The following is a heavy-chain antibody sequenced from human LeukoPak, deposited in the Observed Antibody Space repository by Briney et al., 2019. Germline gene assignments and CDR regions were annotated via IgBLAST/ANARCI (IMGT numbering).Heavy chain of an antibody. J-gene: IGHJ4*02. Sequence: ASVKVSCKASGGTFSSYAISWVRQAPGQGLEWMGGIIPIFGTANYAQKFQGRVTITADKSTSTAYMELSSLRSDDTAVYYCARDSARTMIVVVSYFDYWGQGTLVTVSS. V-gene: IGHV1-69*06. CDR3: ARDSARTMIVVVSYFDY. D-gene: IGHD3-22*01. CDR2: IIPIFGTA. CDR1: GGTFSSYA.